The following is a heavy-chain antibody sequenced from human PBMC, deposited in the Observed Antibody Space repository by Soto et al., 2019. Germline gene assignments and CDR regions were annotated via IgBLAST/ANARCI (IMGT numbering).Heavy chain of an antibody. CDR3: ASRRSYYDILTGYYSPDFFDY. D-gene: IGHD3-9*01. J-gene: IGHJ4*02. CDR1: GFTFSSYG. Sequence: HPGGSLRLSCAASGFTFSSYGMHWVRQAPGKGLEWVAVISYDGSNKYYADSVKGRFTISRDNSKNTLYLQMNSLRAEDTAVYYCASRRSYYDILTGYYSPDFFDYWGQGTLVTVSS. CDR2: ISYDGSNK. V-gene: IGHV3-30*03.